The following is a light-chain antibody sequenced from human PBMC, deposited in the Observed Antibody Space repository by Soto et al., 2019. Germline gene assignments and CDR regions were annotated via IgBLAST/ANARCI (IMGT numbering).Light chain of an antibody. CDR1: SSDVGGYDY. J-gene: IGLJ1*01. V-gene: IGLV2-14*01. CDR2: EVT. CDR3: SSYTSTSTYA. Sequence: QSALTQPASVSGSPGQSITISCTGTSSDVGGYDYVSWYQQHPGKAPKVMIYEVTNRPSGVSNRFSGSKSGNTASLTISGLQAEDEADYYCSSYTSTSTYAFGTGTKVTVL.